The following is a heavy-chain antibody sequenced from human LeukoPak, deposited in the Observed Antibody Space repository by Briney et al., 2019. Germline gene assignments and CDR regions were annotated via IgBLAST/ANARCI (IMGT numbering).Heavy chain of an antibody. D-gene: IGHD3-22*01. Sequence: SQTLSLTCAISGDSFSSSSAAWNWIRQSPSRDLEWLGRTYYKSKWYNDYAVSVNSRITINPDTSKNQFSLQLNSVTPEDTAVYYCARDYYDSSGYSHYDYWGQGTLVTVSS. CDR3: ARDYYDSSGYSHYDY. V-gene: IGHV6-1*01. CDR1: GDSFSSSSAA. J-gene: IGHJ4*02. CDR2: TYYKSKWYN.